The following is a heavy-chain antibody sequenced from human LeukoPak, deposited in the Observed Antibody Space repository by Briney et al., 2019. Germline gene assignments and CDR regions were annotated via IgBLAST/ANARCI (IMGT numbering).Heavy chain of an antibody. J-gene: IGHJ4*02. V-gene: IGHV3-30*04. CDR1: GFTFSSYA. CDR2: ISYDGSNK. Sequence: GGSLRLSCAASGFTFSSYAMHWVRQAPGKGLEWVAVISYDGSNKYYADSVKGRFTISRDNSKNTLYLQMNSLRAEDTAVYYCARPQGHCSGGSCYYVYWGQGTLVTVSS. CDR3: ARPQGHCSGGSCYYVY. D-gene: IGHD2-15*01.